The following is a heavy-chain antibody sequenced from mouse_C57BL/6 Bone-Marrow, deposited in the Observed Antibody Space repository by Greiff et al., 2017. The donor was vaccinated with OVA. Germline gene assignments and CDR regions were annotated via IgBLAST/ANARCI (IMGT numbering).Heavy chain of an antibody. CDR2: IWSGGST. D-gene: IGHD2-2*01. J-gene: IGHJ3*01. CDR3: ARKGWLRRGTWFAY. V-gene: IGHV2-2*01. CDR1: GFSLTSYG. Sequence: QVQLQQSGPGLVQPSQSLSITCTVSGFSLTSYGVHWVRQSPGKGLEWLGVIWSGGSTDYNAAFISRLSISKDNSKSQVFFKMNSLQADDTAIYYCARKGWLRRGTWFAYWGQGTLVTVSA.